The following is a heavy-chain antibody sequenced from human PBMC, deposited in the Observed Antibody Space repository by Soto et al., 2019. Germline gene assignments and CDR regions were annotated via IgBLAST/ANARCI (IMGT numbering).Heavy chain of an antibody. Sequence: QLQLVQSAAEVKKPGASLRVSCKASGNPFNKYGISWIRQAPEQGLEWMGWIKVDSGYTNYAQKFQGRVTMTTDTSSDTAFMELRSLRSDDTAVYYCATSYDSGFDPWGQGTLVSVSA. J-gene: IGHJ5*02. V-gene: IGHV1-18*04. CDR1: GNPFNKYG. CDR2: IKVDSGYT. D-gene: IGHD5-12*01. CDR3: ATSYDSGFDP.